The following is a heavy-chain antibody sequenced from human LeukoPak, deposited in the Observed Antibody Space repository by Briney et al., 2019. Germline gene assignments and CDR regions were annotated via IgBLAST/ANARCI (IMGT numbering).Heavy chain of an antibody. CDR3: ARGATHYYFDS. CDR1: GGSISSYY. Sequence: SETLSLTCTVSGGSISSYYWSWIRQPPGKGLEWIGYIYYSGSTNYNPSLKSRVTISVDASKNHFSLKLNSVTAADTAVYYCARGATHYYFDSWGQGTLVTVSS. J-gene: IGHJ4*02. CDR2: IYYSGST. V-gene: IGHV4-59*01.